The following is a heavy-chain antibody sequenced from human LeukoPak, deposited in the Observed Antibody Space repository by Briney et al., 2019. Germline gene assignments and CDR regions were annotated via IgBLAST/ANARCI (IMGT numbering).Heavy chain of an antibody. CDR1: GYTFTSYG. CDR2: IIPIFGTA. V-gene: IGHV1-69*13. CDR3: ARSFRGGSYFY. D-gene: IGHD1-26*01. J-gene: IGHJ4*02. Sequence: ASVKVSCKASGYTFTSYGISWVRQAPGQGLEWMGWIIPIFGTANYAQKFQGRVTITADESTSTAYMELSSLRSEDTAVYYCARSFRGGSYFYWGQGTLVTVSS.